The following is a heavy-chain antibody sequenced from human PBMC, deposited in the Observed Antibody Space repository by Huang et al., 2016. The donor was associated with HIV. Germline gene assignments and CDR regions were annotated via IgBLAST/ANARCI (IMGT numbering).Heavy chain of an antibody. D-gene: IGHD1-1*01. Sequence: QVELVQSGAEVKRPGASVRVSCKAAGYIFTKYGINWVRQAPGQGLEWMVWISAYNGNTNYAEKFQGRVTLTRDTSATTAYMELRDVTSADTAVYYCARDHWYPLQNWFDLWGQGTLVTVSS. J-gene: IGHJ5*01. CDR3: ARDHWYPLQNWFDL. CDR1: GYIFTKYG. CDR2: ISAYNGNT. V-gene: IGHV1-18*01.